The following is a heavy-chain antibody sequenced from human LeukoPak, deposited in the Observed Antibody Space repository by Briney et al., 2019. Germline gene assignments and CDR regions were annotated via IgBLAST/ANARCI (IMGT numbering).Heavy chain of an antibody. D-gene: IGHD6-6*01. Sequence: GGSLRLSCEASGFTFSSYGMHWVRQAPGKGLEWVAFIRYDGSNKYYADSVKGRFTISRDNSKNTLYLQMNSLRAEDTAVYYCAKVLEYSSSSDWFDPWGQGTLVTVSS. J-gene: IGHJ5*02. CDR3: AKVLEYSSSSDWFDP. V-gene: IGHV3-30*02. CDR2: IRYDGSNK. CDR1: GFTFSSYG.